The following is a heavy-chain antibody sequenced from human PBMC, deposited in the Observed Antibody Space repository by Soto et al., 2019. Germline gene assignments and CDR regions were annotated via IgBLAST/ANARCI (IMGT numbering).Heavy chain of an antibody. V-gene: IGHV4-31*03. J-gene: IGHJ3*02. CDR2: IYYSGST. CDR3: AGGRIVPFES. CDR1: GGSISSGGYY. D-gene: IGHD2-2*01. Sequence: QVQLQESGPGLVKPSQTLSLTCTVSGGSISSGGYYWSWIRQHPGKGLEWIGYIYYSGSTYYNPSCKSRFTIAVDTVKIRFSLKLSSVTAADTAVYYCAGGRIVPFESGGPGTMVTVSS.